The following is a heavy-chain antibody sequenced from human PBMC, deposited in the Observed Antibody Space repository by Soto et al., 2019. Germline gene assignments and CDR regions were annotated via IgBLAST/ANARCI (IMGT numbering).Heavy chain of an antibody. J-gene: IGHJ3*02. CDR2: ISSSSSYI. D-gene: IGHD5-12*01. V-gene: IGHV3-21*01. CDR1: AFTFSTYT. CDR3: TRDQNGRRDGGYDPFGFDI. Sequence: EVQLVESGGGLVKPGGSLRLSCTASAFTFSTYTMHWVRQAPGKGLEWVSSISSSSSYIYYADSLKGRFTISRDNAKNPLYLQMNSRRGEDTGVYYCTRDQNGRRDGGYDPFGFDIWGQGTMVTVSS.